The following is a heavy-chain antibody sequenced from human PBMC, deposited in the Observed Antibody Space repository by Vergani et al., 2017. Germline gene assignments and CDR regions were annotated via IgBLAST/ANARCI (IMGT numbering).Heavy chain of an antibody. D-gene: IGHD2-21*02. CDR3: ARDCPGGGGDCSAGWYFDL. Sequence: QVQLVQSGAEVTKPGASVKVSCKTSGYTFSNYYMHWVRQAPGQGLEWMGIINPSGGHTNYAQKFQGRVTMTRDTSTSTVYMELSSLRSEDTAVYYCARDCPGGGGDCSAGWYFDLWGRGTLVTVSS. V-gene: IGHV1-46*01. CDR1: GYTFSNYY. J-gene: IGHJ2*01. CDR2: INPSGGHT.